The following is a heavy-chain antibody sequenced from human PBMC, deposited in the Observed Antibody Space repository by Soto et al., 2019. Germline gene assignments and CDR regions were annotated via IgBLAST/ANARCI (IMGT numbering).Heavy chain of an antibody. J-gene: IGHJ6*02. V-gene: IGHV4-31*03. CDR2: IYYGGST. Sequence: PSETLSLTCTVSGGSISSGGYYWSWIRQHPGKGLEWIGYIYYGGSTYYNPSLKSRVTISVDTSKNQFSLKLSSVTAADTAVYYCARSKPIDYARQHGFYYYGMDVWGQGTTVTVSS. CDR3: ARSKPIDYARQHGFYYYGMDV. CDR1: GGSISSGGYY. D-gene: IGHD4-17*01.